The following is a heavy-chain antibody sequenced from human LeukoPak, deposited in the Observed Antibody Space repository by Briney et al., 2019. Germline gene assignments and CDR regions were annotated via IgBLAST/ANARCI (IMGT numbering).Heavy chain of an antibody. CDR3: AGGCPNYDFWSGYLNWFDP. CDR1: GGSFSGYY. CDR2: INHSGST. Sequence: SETLSLTCAVYGGSFSGYYWSWIRQPPGKGLEWIGEINHSGSTNYNPSLKSRVTISVDTSKNQFSLKLSSVTAADTAVYYCAGGCPNYDFWSGYLNWFDPWGQGALVTVSS. D-gene: IGHD3-3*01. V-gene: IGHV4-34*01. J-gene: IGHJ5*02.